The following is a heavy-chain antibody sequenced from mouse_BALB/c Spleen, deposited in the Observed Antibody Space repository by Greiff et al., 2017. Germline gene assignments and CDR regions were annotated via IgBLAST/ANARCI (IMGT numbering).Heavy chain of an antibody. V-gene: IGHV10S3*01. CDR3: VRVSYGNYEEDY. CDR2: IRSKSNNYAT. D-gene: IGHD2-1*01. J-gene: IGHJ4*01. CDR1: GFTFNTNA. Sequence: EAGGGLVQPKGSLKLSCAASGFTFNTNAMNWVRQAPGKGLEWVARIRSKSNNYATYYADSVKDRFTISRDDSQSMLYLQMNNLKTEDTAMYYCVRVSYGNYEEDYWGQGTSVTVSS.